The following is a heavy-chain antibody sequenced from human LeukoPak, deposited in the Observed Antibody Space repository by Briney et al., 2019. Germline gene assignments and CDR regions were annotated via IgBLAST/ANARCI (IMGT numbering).Heavy chain of an antibody. CDR1: GGSISSYY. CDR3: ARAYSSGWSNWFDP. CDR2: IYYSGST. D-gene: IGHD6-19*01. V-gene: IGHV4-59*01. J-gene: IGHJ5*02. Sequence: SGTLSLTCTVSGGSISSYYWSWIRQPPGKGLEWIGYIYYSGSTNYNPSLKSRVTISVDTSKNQFSLKLSSVTAADTAVYYCARAYSSGWSNWFDPWGQGTLVTVSS.